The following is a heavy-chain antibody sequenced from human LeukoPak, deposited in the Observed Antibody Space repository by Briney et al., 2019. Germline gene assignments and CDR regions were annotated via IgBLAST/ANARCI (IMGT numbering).Heavy chain of an antibody. D-gene: IGHD6-19*01. CDR3: ARVLSDSSGWYHFDY. CDR1: GFTVSNNY. Sequence: GGSLRLSFAASGFTVSNNYMSWVRQAPGKGLEWVSVIYSGGGTYYADSVRGRFTISRDNSKNTLSLQMNSLRAEDTAVYYCARVLSDSSGWYHFDYWGQGTLVTVSS. J-gene: IGHJ4*02. V-gene: IGHV3-53*01. CDR2: IYSGGGT.